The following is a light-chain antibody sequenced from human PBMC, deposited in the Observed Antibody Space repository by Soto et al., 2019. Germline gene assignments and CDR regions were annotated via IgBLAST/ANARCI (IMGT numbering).Light chain of an antibody. J-gene: IGKJ1*01. CDR1: QSISSW. Sequence: DILMTQSPSTLSASVGDRVTITCRASQSISSWLAWYQQKSGKAPHLLIYDASTLESGVPSRFSGSGSGTEFSLTISSLQPDDFATSYCQEYASHLRTFGPGTKVEI. V-gene: IGKV1-5*01. CDR2: DAS. CDR3: QEYASHLRT.